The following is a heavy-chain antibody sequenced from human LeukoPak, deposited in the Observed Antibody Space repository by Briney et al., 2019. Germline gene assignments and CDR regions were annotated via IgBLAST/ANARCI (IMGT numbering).Heavy chain of an antibody. CDR3: ARVVAGIIPRTDY. CDR2: IYTSGST. Sequence: SETLSLTCAVYGGSFSGYYWSWIRQPAGKGLEWIGRIYTSGSTNYNPSLKSRVTMSVDTSKNQFSLKLSSVTAADTAVYYCARVVAGIIPRTDYWGQGTLVTVSS. J-gene: IGHJ4*02. D-gene: IGHD6-19*01. V-gene: IGHV4-59*10. CDR1: GGSFSGYY.